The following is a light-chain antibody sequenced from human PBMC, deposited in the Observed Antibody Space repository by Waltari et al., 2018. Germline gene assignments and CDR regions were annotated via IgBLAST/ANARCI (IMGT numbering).Light chain of an antibody. CDR3: LLYFNGPGV. CDR2: DTT. CDR1: TEAVTTSHY. J-gene: IGLJ3*02. V-gene: IGLV7-46*01. Sequence: QAVVNQEPSLTVSPGGTVNLTCGPSTEAVTTSHYAYWFQQKPGQAPSTLIYDTTKKHSRTPTLFSASLLGGKAALTLSGAQPDDEAAYYGLLYFNGPGVFGGGTRLTGL.